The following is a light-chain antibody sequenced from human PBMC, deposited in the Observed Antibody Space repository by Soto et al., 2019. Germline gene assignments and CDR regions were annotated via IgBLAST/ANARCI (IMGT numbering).Light chain of an antibody. J-gene: IGLJ3*02. V-gene: IGLV1-44*01. CDR1: SSNIGSNT. CDR3: AAWDDSLNGPL. CDR2: SNK. Sequence: QSVLTQPPSASGTPGQRVTISCSGSSSNIGSNTVNWYQQLPGTAPTLLIYSNKQRPSGVPDRFSGSKSGTSASLAVNGLQSGDEADYYCAAWDDSLNGPLFGGGTKLTVL.